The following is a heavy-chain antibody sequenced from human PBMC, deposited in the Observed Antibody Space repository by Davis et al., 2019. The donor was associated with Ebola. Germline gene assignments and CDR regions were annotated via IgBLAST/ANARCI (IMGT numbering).Heavy chain of an antibody. CDR2: IYTSGST. Sequence: PGGSLRLSCTVSGGSISSYYWSWIRQPAGKGLEWIGRIYTSGSTNYNPSLKSRVTMSVDTSKNQFSLKLSSVTAADTAVYYCASSGITGMGGYYYYGMDVWGQGTTVTVSS. V-gene: IGHV4-4*07. J-gene: IGHJ6*02. CDR3: ASSGITGMGGYYYYGMDV. D-gene: IGHD1-20*01. CDR1: GGSISSYY.